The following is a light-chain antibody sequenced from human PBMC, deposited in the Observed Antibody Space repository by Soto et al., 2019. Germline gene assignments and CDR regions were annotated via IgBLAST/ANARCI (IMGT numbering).Light chain of an antibody. CDR1: QRVSRN. Sequence: EIVMTQSPATLSVSPGERATLSCRASQRVSRNLAWYQQKPGQAPRLLIYGASTRATGIPARFSGSGSETEFTLTISGLQSEDFAVYCCQQYNNWPPYTFGQGTTLEIK. V-gene: IGKV3-15*01. CDR3: QQYNNWPPYT. J-gene: IGKJ2*01. CDR2: GAS.